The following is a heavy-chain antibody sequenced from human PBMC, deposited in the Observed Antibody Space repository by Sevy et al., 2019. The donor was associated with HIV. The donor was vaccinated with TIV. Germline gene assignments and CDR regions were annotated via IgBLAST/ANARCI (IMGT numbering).Heavy chain of an antibody. Sequence: GGSLRLSCAASGFTFNSYWMSWVRQAPGKGLEWVANIKKDGSEKYYVDSVKGRFTISRDNAKNSLYLQMDSLRAEDTAVYYCARDCSSANCLWGMGVWGQGTTVTVSS. CDR3: ARDCSSANCLWGMGV. J-gene: IGHJ6*02. D-gene: IGHD2-2*01. CDR1: GFTFNSYW. V-gene: IGHV3-7*03. CDR2: IKKDGSEK.